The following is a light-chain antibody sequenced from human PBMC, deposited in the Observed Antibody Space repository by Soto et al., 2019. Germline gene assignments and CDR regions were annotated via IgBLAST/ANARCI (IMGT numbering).Light chain of an antibody. CDR2: DAS. Sequence: EIVMTQSPATLSVSPGERATLSCRASQSVSSNLAWYQQKPGQAPRLLIYDASTRATGIPARFSGSGSGTDFALTISSLQSEEFAVYYCQQYNNWPPLTFGGGTKVEIK. V-gene: IGKV3-15*01. CDR1: QSVSSN. J-gene: IGKJ4*01. CDR3: QQYNNWPPLT.